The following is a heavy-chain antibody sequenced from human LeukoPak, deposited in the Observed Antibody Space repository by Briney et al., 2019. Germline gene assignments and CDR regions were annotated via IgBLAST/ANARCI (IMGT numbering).Heavy chain of an antibody. CDR1: GYTFSDYY. Sequence: ASVKVSCKASGYTFSDYYMHRVRQAPGQGLEWMGRINPKSGGTSYAQKFQGRVTMTRDTSISTAYMELSRLTSDDTVVYYCARERIAAAGSIDVFDIWGQGTMVTVSS. D-gene: IGHD6-13*01. V-gene: IGHV1-2*05. CDR2: INPKSGGT. J-gene: IGHJ3*02. CDR3: ARERIAAAGSIDVFDI.